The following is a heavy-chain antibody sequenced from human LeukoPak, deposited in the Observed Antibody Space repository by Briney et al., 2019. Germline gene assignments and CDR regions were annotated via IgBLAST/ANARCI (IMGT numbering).Heavy chain of an antibody. Sequence: ASVKVSCKASGYTFTSYYMHWVRQAPGQGLEWMGIINPSGGSTSYAQKFQGRVTMTRDTSTSTVYMELSSLRSEDTAVYYCARVLGTTTAQPYYYMDVWGKGTTVTVSS. CDR3: ARVLGTTTAQPYYYMDV. D-gene: IGHD1-7*01. V-gene: IGHV1-46*01. CDR2: INPSGGST. CDR1: GYTFTSYY. J-gene: IGHJ6*03.